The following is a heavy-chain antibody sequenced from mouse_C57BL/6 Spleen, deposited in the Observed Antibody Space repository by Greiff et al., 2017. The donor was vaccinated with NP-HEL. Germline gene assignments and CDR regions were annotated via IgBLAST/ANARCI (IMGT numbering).Heavy chain of an antibody. J-gene: IGHJ2*01. CDR1: GYTFTSYW. Sequence: VKVVESGAELAKPGASVKLSCKASGYTFTSYWMHWVKQRPGQGLEWIGEIDPSAIYPNYNPQFKGKATWTVDPSSSTAYMQLSSRTSEDSAVYYCARWGDGYPDYWGQGTTLTVSS. V-gene: IGHV1-50*01. CDR2: IDPSAIYP. CDR3: ARWGDGYPDY. D-gene: IGHD2-3*01.